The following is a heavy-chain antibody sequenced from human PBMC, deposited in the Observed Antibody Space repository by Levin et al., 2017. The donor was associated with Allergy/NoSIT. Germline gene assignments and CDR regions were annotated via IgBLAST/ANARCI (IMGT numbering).Heavy chain of an antibody. D-gene: IGHD1-1*01. J-gene: IGHJ3*02. Sequence: GSLRLSCAASGFTFSNAWMNWVRQAPGKGLEWVGRVKSKTDGGTTDFAAPVKGRFTISRDDSKNTLYLQMNSLKTEDTAVYYCTTDDQLEMGDDSFDIWGRGTMVTVSS. V-gene: IGHV3-15*01. CDR3: TTDDQLEMGDDSFDI. CDR1: GFTFSNAW. CDR2: VKSKTDGGTT.